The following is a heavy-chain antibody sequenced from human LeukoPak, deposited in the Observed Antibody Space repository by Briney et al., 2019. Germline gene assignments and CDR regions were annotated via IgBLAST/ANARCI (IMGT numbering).Heavy chain of an antibody. CDR2: ISAGGTT. D-gene: IGHD3-9*01. Sequence: GGSLRLSCAVSGFTFSSYAMSWVRQAPGKGLQWVSTISAGGTTYYADSVKGRFTISRDNSKNTLYLQMNSLRAEDTAVYYCAKDYDILTGYYLFDYWGQGTLVTVSS. V-gene: IGHV3-23*01. CDR3: AKDYDILTGYYLFDY. CDR1: GFTFSSYA. J-gene: IGHJ4*02.